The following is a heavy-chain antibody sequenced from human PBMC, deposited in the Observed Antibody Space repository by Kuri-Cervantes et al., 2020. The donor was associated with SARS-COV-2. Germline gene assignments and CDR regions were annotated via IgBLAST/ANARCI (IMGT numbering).Heavy chain of an antibody. J-gene: IGHJ4*02. V-gene: IGHV3-30*02. CDR1: GFTFSSYS. Sequence: GGSLRLSCAASGFTFSSYSMNWVRRAPGKGLEWVAFIRYDGSNKYYADSVKGRFTISRDNSKNTLYLQMNSLRAEDTAVYYCARGNNWNVYDPTYFDYWGQGTLVTVSS. D-gene: IGHD1-20*01. CDR2: IRYDGSNK. CDR3: ARGNNWNVYDPTYFDY.